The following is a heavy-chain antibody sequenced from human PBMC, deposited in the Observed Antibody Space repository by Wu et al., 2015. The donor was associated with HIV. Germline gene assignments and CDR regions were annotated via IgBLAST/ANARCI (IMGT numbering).Heavy chain of an antibody. Sequence: QVQLVQSGAEVKKPGSSVKVSCKASGGTFSSYAISWVRQAPGQGLEWMGGIIPIFGTANYAQKFQGRVTITADESTSTAYMELSSLRSEDTAVYYCAATGIAVAGIYYYYYYMDVWGKGTTVTVSS. CDR2: IIPIFGTA. CDR3: AATGIAVAGIYYYYYYMDV. CDR1: GGTFSSYA. J-gene: IGHJ6*03. D-gene: IGHD6-19*01. V-gene: IGHV1-69*12.